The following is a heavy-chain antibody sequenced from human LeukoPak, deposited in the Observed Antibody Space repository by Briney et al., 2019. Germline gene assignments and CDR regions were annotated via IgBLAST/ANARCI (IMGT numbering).Heavy chain of an antibody. CDR2: IYYSGTT. Sequence: SETLSLTCTVSGGSISGYYWSWIRQPPGKGLEWIAYIYYSGTTSYNPSLKSRVTISADTSKSQFSLKLSSVTAADTAVYYCARLERGILTPRNWFDPWGQGTLVTVSS. CDR1: GGSISGYY. CDR3: ARLERGILTPRNWFDP. J-gene: IGHJ5*02. V-gene: IGHV4-59*01. D-gene: IGHD3-3*01.